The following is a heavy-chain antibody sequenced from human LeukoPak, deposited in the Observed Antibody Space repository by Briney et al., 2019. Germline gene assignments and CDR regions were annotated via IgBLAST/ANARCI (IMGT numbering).Heavy chain of an antibody. CDR1: GYTFTSYG. Sequence: ASVKVSCKASGYTFTSYGISWVRQAPGQGLEWMGWISAYNGNTNYAQKLQGRVTMTTDTSTSTAYMELRSLRSDDTAVYYCARDSPRNYDILTGPGYWGQGTLVTVSS. CDR2: ISAYNGNT. J-gene: IGHJ4*02. V-gene: IGHV1-18*01. CDR3: ARDSPRNYDILTGPGY. D-gene: IGHD3-9*01.